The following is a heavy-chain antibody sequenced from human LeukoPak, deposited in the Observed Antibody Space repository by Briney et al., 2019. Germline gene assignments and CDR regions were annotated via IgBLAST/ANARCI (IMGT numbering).Heavy chain of an antibody. D-gene: IGHD3-22*01. CDR2: IIPIFGTA. CDR1: GGTFSSYA. CDR3: ARDKKNNYYDSSGPHELDY. J-gene: IGHJ4*02. Sequence: ASVKVSCKASGGTFSSYAISWVRQAPGQGLEWMGGIIPIFGTANYAQKFQGRVTITADESTSTAYMELRSLRSDDTAVYYCARDKKNNYYDSSGPHELDYWGQGTLVTVSS. V-gene: IGHV1-69*13.